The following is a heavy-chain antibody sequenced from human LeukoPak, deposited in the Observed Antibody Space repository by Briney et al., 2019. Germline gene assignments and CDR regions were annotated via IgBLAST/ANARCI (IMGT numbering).Heavy chain of an antibody. CDR3: ARQIHGERKLDWFDP. V-gene: IGHV4-39*02. J-gene: IGHJ5*02. CDR1: GGSIGSDNYY. Sequence: SETLSLTCTVSGGSIGSDNYYWGWIRQPPGMALEWVGSIHYSGVTYYNPSLKSRVTISVDTSKNHFSLKLSSVTAADTAAYYCARQIHGERKLDWFDPWGQGTLVTVSS. D-gene: IGHD3-10*01. CDR2: IHYSGVT.